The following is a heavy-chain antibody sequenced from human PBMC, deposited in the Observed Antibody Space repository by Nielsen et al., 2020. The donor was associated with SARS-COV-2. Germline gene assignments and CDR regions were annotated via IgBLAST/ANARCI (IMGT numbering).Heavy chain of an antibody. J-gene: IGHJ6*03. CDR3: ARGDLVVVPSPLLGLGPFFYSFYLDV. Sequence: SETLSLTCAVSGGSVSSNDWWTWVRQSPGKGLEWIGEVSHSGSTNYSPSLKSRVTLSMDKSKNQFSLRLTSVSAADTAVYFCARGDLVVVPSPLLGLGPFFYSFYLDVWGKGTTVIVSS. V-gene: IGHV4-4*02. D-gene: IGHD2-2*02. CDR1: GGSVSSNDW. CDR2: VSHSGST.